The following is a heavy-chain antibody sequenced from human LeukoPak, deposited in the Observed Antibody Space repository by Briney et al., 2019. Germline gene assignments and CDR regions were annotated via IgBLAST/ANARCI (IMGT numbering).Heavy chain of an antibody. CDR2: IYYSGSA. D-gene: IGHD2-15*01. CDR3: ARQLRYCSGGSCPFYFDY. V-gene: IGHV4-59*01. Sequence: SETLSLTCTVSGGSISSYYWSWIRQPPGKGLEWIGYIYYSGSANYNPSLKSRVTISVDTSKNQFSLKLSSVTAAGTAVYYCARQLRYCSGGSCPFYFDYWGQGTLVTVSS. CDR1: GGSISSYY. J-gene: IGHJ4*02.